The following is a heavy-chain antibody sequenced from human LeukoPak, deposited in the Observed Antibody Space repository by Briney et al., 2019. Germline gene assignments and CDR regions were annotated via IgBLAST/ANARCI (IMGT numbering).Heavy chain of an antibody. V-gene: IGHV1-69*13. CDR3: AINKYGDYLNWFDP. Sequence: ASVKVSCKASGGTFSSYGISWVRQAPGQGLEWMGGIIPIFGTTNYAQTFRGRVTITADDSTTTAYMELRSLRSEDTAVYYCAINKYGDYLNWFDPWGQGSLVTVSP. CDR2: IIPIFGTT. J-gene: IGHJ5*02. CDR1: GGTFSSYG. D-gene: IGHD4-17*01.